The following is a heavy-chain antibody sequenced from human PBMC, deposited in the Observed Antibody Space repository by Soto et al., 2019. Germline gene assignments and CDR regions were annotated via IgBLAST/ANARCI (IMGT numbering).Heavy chain of an antibody. V-gene: IGHV4-34*01. CDR1: GGSLNGYY. Sequence: PSVTLSLTCAVYGGSLNGYYWSWIRRPPGKGLEWIGEINHSGRTNYNPSLKSRVTISVDTSKNQFSLKLSSVTAADTAVYYCASNWRDFDSWAQGTLVTVSS. CDR3: ASNWRDFDS. J-gene: IGHJ4*02. D-gene: IGHD1-20*01. CDR2: INHSGRT.